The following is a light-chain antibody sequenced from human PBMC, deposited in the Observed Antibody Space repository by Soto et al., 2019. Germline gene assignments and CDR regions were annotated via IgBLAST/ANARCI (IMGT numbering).Light chain of an antibody. CDR3: QQYGSSPLT. CDR1: QNVTSTY. CDR2: AAF. J-gene: IGKJ4*01. Sequence: VLTQSPGTLSLSPGERASLSCRASQNVTSTYLAWYQQRPGQPPRLLIYAAFSRATGVPDRFSGSGSGTDFSLTISRLEPEDFAVYYCQQYGSSPLTFGGGTKVDIK. V-gene: IGKV3-20*01.